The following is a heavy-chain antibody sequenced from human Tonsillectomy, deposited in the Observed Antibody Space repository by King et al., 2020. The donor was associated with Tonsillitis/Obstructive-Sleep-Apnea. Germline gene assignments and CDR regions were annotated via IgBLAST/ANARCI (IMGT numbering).Heavy chain of an antibody. CDR1: GGSISSYY. V-gene: IGHV4-59*08. D-gene: IGHD2-21*01. Sequence: QLQESGPGLVKPSETLSLTCTVSGGSISSYYWSWIRQPPGKGLEWIGYIYYSGSTNYNPSLKSRVTISVDTSKNQFSLKLSSVTAADTAVYYCARYCGGDCFYNAFDIWGQGTMVTVSS. CDR2: IYYSGST. J-gene: IGHJ3*02. CDR3: ARYCGGDCFYNAFDI.